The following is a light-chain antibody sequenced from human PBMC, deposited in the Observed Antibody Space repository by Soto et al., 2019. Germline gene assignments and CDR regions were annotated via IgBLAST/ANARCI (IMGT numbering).Light chain of an antibody. Sequence: VTQPHSMSESPGKTVTISCAGSSGSIASHYVQWYQQRPGSAPTTVIYENNRRPSGVPDRFSGSIDSSSNSASLTISGLKTEDEADYYCQSYDYNKHVIFGGGTKLTVL. CDR3: QSYDYNKHVI. CDR1: SGSIASHY. V-gene: IGLV6-57*02. J-gene: IGLJ2*01. CDR2: ENN.